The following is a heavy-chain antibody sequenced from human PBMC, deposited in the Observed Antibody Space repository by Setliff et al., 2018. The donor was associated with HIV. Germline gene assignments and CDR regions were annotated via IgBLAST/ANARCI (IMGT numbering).Heavy chain of an antibody. V-gene: IGHV3-53*01. CDR1: GFTSSSYA. CDR2: IYSGDAT. J-gene: IGHJ4*02. Sequence: GGSLRLSCAASGFTSSSYAMSWVRQAPGKGLEWVSVIYSGDATYYADSVKGRFTISRDNSKNTLYLQMDSPRADDTAVYYCARDHGGKDYWGQGTLVTVSS. CDR3: ARDHGGKDY.